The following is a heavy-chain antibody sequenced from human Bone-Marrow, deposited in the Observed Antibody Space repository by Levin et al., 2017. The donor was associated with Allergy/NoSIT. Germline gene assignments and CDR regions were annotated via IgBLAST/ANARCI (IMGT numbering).Heavy chain of an antibody. CDR2: VDGNGDS. V-gene: IGHV2-70*01. CDR1: GFSLSTTGMC. J-gene: IGHJ4*02. D-gene: IGHD6-13*01. CDR3: ARIISSSWYEPQFYFDF. Sequence: QTLSLTCTFSGFSLSTTGMCVSWIRQSPGKALEWLALVDGNGDSHYATSLKTRLTISKDTSKSQVVLTMTNMDPVDTATYYCARIISSSWYEPQFYFDFWGQGTLVTVSS.